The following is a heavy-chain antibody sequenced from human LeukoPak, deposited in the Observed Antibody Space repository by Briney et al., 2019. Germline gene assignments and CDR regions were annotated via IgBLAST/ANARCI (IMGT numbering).Heavy chain of an antibody. V-gene: IGHV4-59*01. CDR3: ARAMVRGVIPDY. CDR2: IYYSGRT. Sequence: SETLSLTCTVSGGSISSYYWSWVRQPPGKGLEWVGYIYYSGRTKYNPSLKRRVTISVEKTKKQFSQKQRSRPAADTAVCYCARAMVRGVIPDYWGQGTLVTVSS. CDR1: GGSISSYY. J-gene: IGHJ4*02. D-gene: IGHD3-10*01.